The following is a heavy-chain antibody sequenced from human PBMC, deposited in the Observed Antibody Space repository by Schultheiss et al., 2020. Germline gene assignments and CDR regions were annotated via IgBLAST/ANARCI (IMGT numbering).Heavy chain of an antibody. D-gene: IGHD3-22*01. CDR2: IYTSGST. V-gene: IGHV4-4*09. J-gene: IGHJ4*01. CDR3: SRTRGDYDWTPQY. Sequence: ESLKISCAASGFTFSSYSMNWVRQAPGKGLEWIGRIYTSGSTNYNPSLKSRVTISLDTSKNRFSLQLNSVTPEDTAVYYCSRTRGDYDWTPQYWGQGSLVTVSS. CDR1: GFTFSSYS.